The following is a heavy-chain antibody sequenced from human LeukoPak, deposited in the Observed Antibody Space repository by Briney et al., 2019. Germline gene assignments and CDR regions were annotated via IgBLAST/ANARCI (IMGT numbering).Heavy chain of an antibody. J-gene: IGHJ2*01. CDR2: IYWDDDK. D-gene: IGHD3-9*01. Sequence: SGPTLLNPTQTLTLTCTFSGFSLSTSGVGVGWIRQPPGKALEWLALIYWDDDKRYSTSLKSRLTITKDTSKNQVVLTMTNIDPVDTATYYCAHSTAVLRYFDWLLYWYFDLWGRGTLVTVSS. CDR1: GFSLSTSGVG. V-gene: IGHV2-5*02. CDR3: AHSTAVLRYFDWLLYWYFDL.